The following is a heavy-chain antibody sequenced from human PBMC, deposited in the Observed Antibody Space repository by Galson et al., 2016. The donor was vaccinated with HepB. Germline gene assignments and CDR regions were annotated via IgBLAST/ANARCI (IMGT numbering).Heavy chain of an antibody. D-gene: IGHD3-9*01. J-gene: IGHJ4*02. Sequence: SLRLSCAASGFTFSSYAMSWVRQAPGKGLEWVSSSGSGGPTYYADSVKGRFTISRDNSKNTLFLQMHSLRADDTAVYYCAKSVLEYDILTGYCRRGADYWGQGTLVTVSS. CDR3: AKSVLEYDILTGYCRRGADY. V-gene: IGHV3-23*01. CDR1: GFTFSSYA. CDR2: SGSGGPT.